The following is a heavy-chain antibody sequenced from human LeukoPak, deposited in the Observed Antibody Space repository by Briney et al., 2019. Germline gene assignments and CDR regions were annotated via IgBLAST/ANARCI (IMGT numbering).Heavy chain of an antibody. Sequence: ASVKVSCKASGYTFTSYDINWVRQATGQGLEWMGWMNPNSGNTGYAQKFQGRVTITRNTSISTAYTELSSLRSEDTAVYYCARGVNWGSYRYGSYYFDYWGQGTLVTVSS. D-gene: IGHD3-16*02. J-gene: IGHJ4*02. CDR2: MNPNSGNT. CDR1: GYTFTSYD. V-gene: IGHV1-8*03. CDR3: ARGVNWGSYRYGSYYFDY.